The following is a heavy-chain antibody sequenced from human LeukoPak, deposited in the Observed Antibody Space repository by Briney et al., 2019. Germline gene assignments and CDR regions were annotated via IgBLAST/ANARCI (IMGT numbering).Heavy chain of an antibody. J-gene: IGHJ4*02. CDR3: ARSDSGGYYNEY. CDR1: GGSISNYY. D-gene: IGHD3-22*01. CDR2: IYYSGST. V-gene: IGHV4-59*01. Sequence: PSETLSLTCSVYGGSISNYYWSWIRQSPGEGLVWMGNIYYSGSTNYHPSLESRVTISVDTSKDEFSLKMSSVTTADTAVYYCARSDSGGYYNEYWGQGTLVTVSS.